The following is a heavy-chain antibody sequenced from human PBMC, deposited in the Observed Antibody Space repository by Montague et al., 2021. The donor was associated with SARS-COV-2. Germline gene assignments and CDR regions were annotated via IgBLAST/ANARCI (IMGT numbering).Heavy chain of an antibody. J-gene: IGHJ4*02. Sequence: SETLSLTCTVSGGSISNIGYYWGWIRQPPGKGLEWIGSIFYSGNSYYNPSLKSPVSISVATSRSQFSLKVNSVTAADTAEYYCARQNRGLWFGEWLFDYWGQGVLVTVSS. CDR3: ARQNRGLWFGEWLFDY. D-gene: IGHD3-10*01. CDR2: IFYSGNS. CDR1: GGSISNIGYY. V-gene: IGHV4-39*01.